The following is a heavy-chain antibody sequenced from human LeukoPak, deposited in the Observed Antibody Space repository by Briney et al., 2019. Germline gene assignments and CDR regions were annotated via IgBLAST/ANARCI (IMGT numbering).Heavy chain of an antibody. CDR1: GYTFTSYG. CDR3: AREGRITGTTWRDAFDI. CDR2: ISAYNGNT. Sequence: ASVKVSCKASGYTFTSYGISWVRQAPGQGLEWMGWISAYNGNTNYAQKLQGRVTMTTDTSTSTAYMELRSLRSDDTAVYYRAREGRITGTTWRDAFDIWGQGTMVTVSS. V-gene: IGHV1-18*01. D-gene: IGHD1-7*01. J-gene: IGHJ3*02.